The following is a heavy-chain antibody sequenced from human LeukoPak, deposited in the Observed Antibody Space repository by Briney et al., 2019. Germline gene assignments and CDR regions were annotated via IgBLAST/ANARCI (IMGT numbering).Heavy chain of an antibody. V-gene: IGHV4-59*01. Sequence: PSETLSLTCTVSGGSISGYYWSWIRQPPGKRLEWIAYIYYSGNTNYNPSLKSRVTISLDTSRNEISLKLSSVTPADTAVYYCARDGSGSYLDSWGQGTLVTASS. CDR2: IYYSGNT. CDR1: GGSISGYY. J-gene: IGHJ4*02. CDR3: ARDGSGSYLDS. D-gene: IGHD3-10*01.